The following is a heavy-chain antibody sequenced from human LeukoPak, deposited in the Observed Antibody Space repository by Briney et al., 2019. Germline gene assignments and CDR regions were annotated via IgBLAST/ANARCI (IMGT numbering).Heavy chain of an antibody. CDR2: XXXXXXT. Sequence: SETLSLXCTVSGASXXXXXXXWIRXPAGXXLXXXXXXXXXXXTTYNPSFKXRVTXXXDTSKNHFSLNLTSVXAXXXXVYYCXRDQTYYVTSGYYYVTYFQHWGQGILVTVSS. V-gene: IGHV4-4*07. CDR3: XRDQTYYVTSGYYYVTYFQH. CDR1: GASXXXXX. D-gene: IGHD3-22*01. J-gene: IGHJ1*01.